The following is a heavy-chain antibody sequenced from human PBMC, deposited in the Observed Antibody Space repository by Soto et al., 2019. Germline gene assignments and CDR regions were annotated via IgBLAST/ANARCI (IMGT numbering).Heavy chain of an antibody. D-gene: IGHD3-16*01. CDR3: ARDYECPGY. CDR2: ISSSSSYT. Sequence: LRLSCAASGFTFSDYYMSWIRQAPGKGLEWVSYISSSSSYTNYADSVKGRFTISRDNAKNSLYLQMNSLRAEDTAVYYCARDYECPGYWGQGTLVTVSS. J-gene: IGHJ4*02. V-gene: IGHV3-11*06. CDR1: GFTFSDYY.